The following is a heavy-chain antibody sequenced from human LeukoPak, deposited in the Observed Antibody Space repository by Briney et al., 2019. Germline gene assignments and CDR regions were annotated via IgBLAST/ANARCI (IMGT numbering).Heavy chain of an antibody. CDR2: ISSDGTYT. CDR3: ARDTHYYDSSGSMLYYFDY. Sequence: GGSLRLSCAASGFTFSSHLMHWVRQAPGKGLVWVSRISSDGTYTNYADSVRGRFTISRDNAKNSLYLQMNSLRAEDTAVYYCARDTHYYDSSGSMLYYFDYWGQGTLVTVSS. CDR1: GFTFSSHL. D-gene: IGHD3-22*01. V-gene: IGHV3-74*01. J-gene: IGHJ4*02.